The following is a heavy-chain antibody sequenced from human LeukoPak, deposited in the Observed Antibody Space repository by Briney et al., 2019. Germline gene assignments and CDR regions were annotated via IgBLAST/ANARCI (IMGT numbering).Heavy chain of an antibody. D-gene: IGHD2-21*01. J-gene: IGHJ5*02. CDR2: IYYSGST. CDR3: ARDISLLFDP. CDR1: GGSISSSSYY. V-gene: IGHV4-39*02. Sequence: SETLSLTCTVSGGSISSSSYYWGWIRQPPGKGLEWIGSIYYSGSTYYNPSLKSRVTISVDTSKNQFSLKLSSVTAADTAVYYCARDISLLFDPWGQGTLVTVSS.